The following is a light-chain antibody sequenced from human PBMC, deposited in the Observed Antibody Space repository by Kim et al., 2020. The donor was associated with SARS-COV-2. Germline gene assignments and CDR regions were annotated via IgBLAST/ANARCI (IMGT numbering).Light chain of an antibody. CDR2: WAS. Sequence: RATIKCKSSQSILHSSNNKNYLAWYQQRPGQPPKLLIYWASTRESGVPDRLSGSGSGTDFALTISSLQAEDVAVYYCQQYYTPPYTFGQGTKLEI. J-gene: IGKJ2*01. CDR3: QQYYTPPYT. V-gene: IGKV4-1*01. CDR1: QSILHSSNNKNY.